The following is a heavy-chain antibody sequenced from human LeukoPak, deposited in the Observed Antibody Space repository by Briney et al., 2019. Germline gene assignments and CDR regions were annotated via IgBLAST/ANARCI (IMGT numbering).Heavy chain of an antibody. CDR2: IYYSGST. Sequence: SETLSLTCTVSGGSISSSSYYWGWIRQPPGKGLEWIGSIYYSGSTNYNPSLKSRVTISVDTSKNQFSLKLSSVTAADTAVYYCARGYAGYSSSWLHLYYYYMDVWGKGTTVTVSS. J-gene: IGHJ6*03. D-gene: IGHD6-13*01. CDR1: GGSISSSSYY. CDR3: ARGYAGYSSSWLHLYYYYMDV. V-gene: IGHV4-39*07.